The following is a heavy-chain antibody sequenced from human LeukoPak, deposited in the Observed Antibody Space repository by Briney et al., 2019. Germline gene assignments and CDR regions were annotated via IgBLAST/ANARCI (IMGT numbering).Heavy chain of an antibody. CDR2: ITCSGGST. CDR1: GFTFSSYA. J-gene: IGHJ5*02. CDR3: AREYCSSTSCYNDSWFDP. V-gene: IGHV3-23*01. D-gene: IGHD2-2*02. Sequence: PGGSERLSCAASGFTFSSYAMSWVRQAPGKGLEWVSAITCSGGSTYYADSVKGRFTISRDNAKNTLYLQMNSLRAEDTAVYYCAREYCSSTSCYNDSWFDPWGQGTLVTVSS.